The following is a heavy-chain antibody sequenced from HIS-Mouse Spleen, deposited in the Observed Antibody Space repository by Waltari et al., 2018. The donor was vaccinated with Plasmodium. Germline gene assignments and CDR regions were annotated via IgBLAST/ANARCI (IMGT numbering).Heavy chain of an antibody. CDR2: SYCSGST. Sequence: QLQLQESGPGLVKPSATLSLTCTVSGGSISSSSYYWGWIRQPPGKGLEWSGSSYCSGSTYYNPSLKSRVTISVDTSKNQFSLKLSSVTAADTAVYYCARRGGSYYYFDYWGQGTLVTVSS. J-gene: IGHJ4*02. CDR3: ARRGGSYYYFDY. D-gene: IGHD1-26*01. V-gene: IGHV4-39*01. CDR1: GGSISSSSYY.